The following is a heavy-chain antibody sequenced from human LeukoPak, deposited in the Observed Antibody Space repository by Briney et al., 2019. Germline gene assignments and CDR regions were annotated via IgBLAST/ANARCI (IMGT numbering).Heavy chain of an antibody. J-gene: IGHJ4*02. D-gene: IGHD1-26*01. CDR2: ISPSGGNT. CDR1: GYTFTNYY. Sequence: ASVKVSCKASGYTFTNYYMHWVRQAPGQGLEWMGIISPSGGNTNYAQKFQGRVAMTRDTSTSTVYMELSSLRFEDTAVYYCARGGGSYTDYWGQGTLVTVSS. CDR3: ARGGGSYTDY. V-gene: IGHV1-46*01.